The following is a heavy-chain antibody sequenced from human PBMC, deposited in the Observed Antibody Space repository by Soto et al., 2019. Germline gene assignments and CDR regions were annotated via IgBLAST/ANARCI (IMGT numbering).Heavy chain of an antibody. D-gene: IGHD1-26*01. Sequence: GGSLRLSCAASGFTFSDHYMDWVRQAPGKGLEWVGRSRNKASGYTTEYAASVKGRFLISRDDSKDFLYLQMNILTSEDTAVYYCARRGARTHLDYWGQGTLVTVSS. CDR1: GFTFSDHY. CDR3: ARRGARTHLDY. J-gene: IGHJ4*02. CDR2: SRNKASGYTT. V-gene: IGHV3-72*01.